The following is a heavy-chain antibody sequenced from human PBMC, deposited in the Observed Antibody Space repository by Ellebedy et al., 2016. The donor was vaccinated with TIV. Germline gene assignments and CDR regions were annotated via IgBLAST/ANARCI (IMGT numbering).Heavy chain of an antibody. D-gene: IGHD6-6*01. J-gene: IGHJ3*02. CDR3: ARGRQYRSAFDI. Sequence: GSLRLSXAVYGGSFSGYYWSWIRQPPGKGLEWIGEINHSGSTNYNPSLKSRVTISVDTSKNQFSLKLSSVTAADTAVYYCARGRQYRSAFDIWGQGTMVTVSS. CDR2: INHSGST. CDR1: GGSFSGYY. V-gene: IGHV4-34*01.